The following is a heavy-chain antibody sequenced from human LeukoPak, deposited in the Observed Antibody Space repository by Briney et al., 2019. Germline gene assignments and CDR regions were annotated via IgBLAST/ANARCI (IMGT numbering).Heavy chain of an antibody. CDR3: AREAERRVVN. Sequence: PSETLSLTRVVSGFSISSGYYWGWIRQPPGKGLEWIGNIHPSGTMFHNSSLNSRVTMSIDTSKNQFSLKLSSVTAADTAVYCAREAERRVVNWGQGTLVTVSS. CDR2: IHPSGTM. D-gene: IGHD1-1*01. J-gene: IGHJ4*02. CDR1: GFSISSGYY. V-gene: IGHV4-38-2*02.